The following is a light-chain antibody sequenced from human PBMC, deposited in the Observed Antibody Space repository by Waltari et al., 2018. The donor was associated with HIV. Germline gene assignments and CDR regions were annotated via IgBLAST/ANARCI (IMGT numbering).Light chain of an antibody. CDR1: SSDVGGYNY. CDR2: EVT. J-gene: IGLJ2*01. CDR3: SSYTSSGTVV. V-gene: IGLV2-14*01. Sequence: QSALSQPASVFGSPGQSITISCTGTSSDVGGYNYVSWYRQYPGKAPKLMIYEVTNRPSGVSSRFSGSKSGNTASVTISGLRADDEADYYCSSYTSSGTVVFGGGTKVTVL.